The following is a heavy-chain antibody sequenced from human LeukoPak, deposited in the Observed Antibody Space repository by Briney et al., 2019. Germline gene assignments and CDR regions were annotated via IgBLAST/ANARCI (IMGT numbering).Heavy chain of an antibody. CDR1: GGSISGDH. V-gene: IGHV4-59*08. Sequence: SETLSLTCTVSGGSISGDHWNWIRQPPGKGLEWIGYIYYSGNTNYNPSLKGRVTISVDTSKNQFSLKLSSVTAADTAVYYCARRNDFDIWGQGTMVTVSS. CDR2: IYYSGNT. CDR3: ARRNDFDI. J-gene: IGHJ3*02.